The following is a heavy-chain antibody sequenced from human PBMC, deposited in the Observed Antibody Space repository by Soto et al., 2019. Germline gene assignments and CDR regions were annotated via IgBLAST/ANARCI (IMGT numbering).Heavy chain of an antibody. D-gene: IGHD1-26*01. CDR2: IKQDGSEK. CDR1: GFTFSNYW. J-gene: IGHJ2*01. CDR3: ARRATTSAGYFDL. Sequence: GGSLRLSCAASGFTFSNYWMSWVRQAPGKGLEWVANIKQDGSEKNYKDSVKGRLTISRDNAKNSLSLQMNSLRAEDTAVYYCARRATTSAGYFDLWGRGTLVTVSS. V-gene: IGHV3-7*01.